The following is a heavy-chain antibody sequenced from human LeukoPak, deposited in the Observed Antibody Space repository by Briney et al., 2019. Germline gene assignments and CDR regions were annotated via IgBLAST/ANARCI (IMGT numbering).Heavy chain of an antibody. CDR1: GYTFVSHG. CDR2: INVGNGNT. J-gene: IGHJ4*02. V-gene: IGHV1-3*01. D-gene: IGHD1-26*01. Sequence: ASVKVSCKASGYTFVSHGVHWVRQAPGQRLEWMGMINVGNGNTQYSQKFQGRVTMTRDTSTSTVYMELSSLRSEDTAVYYCARVSSGSYLGPFDYWGQGTLVTVSS. CDR3: ARVSSGSYLGPFDY.